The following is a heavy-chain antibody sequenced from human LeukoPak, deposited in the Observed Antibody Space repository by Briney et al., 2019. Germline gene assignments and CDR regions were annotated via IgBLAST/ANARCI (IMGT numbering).Heavy chain of an antibody. D-gene: IGHD6-19*01. CDR2: ISSSSTYI. Sequence: GGSLRRSCAASGFTFSSYSMNWVRQAPGKGLERVSSISSSSTYISYADSVKGRFTISRDNAKNSLYLQMNSLRAEDTAVYYCASTIAVAGTGDYWGQGTLVTVSS. V-gene: IGHV3-21*01. CDR3: ASTIAVAGTGDY. CDR1: GFTFSSYS. J-gene: IGHJ4*02.